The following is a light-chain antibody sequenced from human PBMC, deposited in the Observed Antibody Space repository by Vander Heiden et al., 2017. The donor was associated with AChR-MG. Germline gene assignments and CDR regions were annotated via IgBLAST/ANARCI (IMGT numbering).Light chain of an antibody. J-gene: IGKJ4*01. Sequence: DIVMSQSPDSLAVSPGETATINCKSGQSVLYSNKNYLGWYQQKPGQPPKLLIYWASTRESGVPDRFSGSGSATDFTLTISSLQAEDVAVYYCQQYYSTPLTLGGGTKVEIK. V-gene: IGKV4-1*01. CDR3: QQYYSTPLT. CDR1: QSVLYSNKNY. CDR2: WAS.